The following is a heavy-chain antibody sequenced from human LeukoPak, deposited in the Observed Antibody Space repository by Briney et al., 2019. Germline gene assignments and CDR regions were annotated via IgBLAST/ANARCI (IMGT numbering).Heavy chain of an antibody. CDR2: IYTTGST. J-gene: IGHJ4*02. CDR3: ATRIGGGSSYYFDY. Sequence: PSETLSLTCTVSGXSFSSYYWSWIRQPAGKGLEWIGRIYTTGSTNYNPSLKSRVSMSVDTSKNQFSLKLSSVTAADTAAYYCATRIGGGSSYYFDYWGQGTLVTVSS. V-gene: IGHV4-4*07. D-gene: IGHD6-6*01. CDR1: GXSFSSYY.